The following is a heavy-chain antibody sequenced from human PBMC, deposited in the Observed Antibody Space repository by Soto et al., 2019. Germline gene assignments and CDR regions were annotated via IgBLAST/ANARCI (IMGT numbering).Heavy chain of an antibody. D-gene: IGHD6-6*01. CDR2: IYYSGST. Sequence: SETLSLTCTVSGGSISSYYWSWIRQPPGKGLEWIGYIYYSGSTNYNPSLKSRVTISVDTSKNQFSLKLSSVTAADTAVYCCGRDWSSHRSSDPIFEYWGQGTLVTVHS. CDR1: GGSISSYY. CDR3: GRDWSSHRSSDPIFEY. J-gene: IGHJ4*02. V-gene: IGHV4-59*01.